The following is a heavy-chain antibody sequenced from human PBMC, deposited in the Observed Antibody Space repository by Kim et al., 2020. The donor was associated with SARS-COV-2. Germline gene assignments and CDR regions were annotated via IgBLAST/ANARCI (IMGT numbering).Heavy chain of an antibody. CDR2: ISYDGSNK. CDR3: ARTPTPPGDYFDY. V-gene: IGHV3-30*04. CDR1: GFTFSSYA. Sequence: GGSLRLSCAASGFTFSSYAMHWVRQAPGKGLEWVAVISYDGSNKYYADSVKGRFTISRDNSKNTLYLQMNSLRAEDTAVYYCARTPTPPGDYFDYWGQGTLVTVSS. D-gene: IGHD1-26*01. J-gene: IGHJ4*02.